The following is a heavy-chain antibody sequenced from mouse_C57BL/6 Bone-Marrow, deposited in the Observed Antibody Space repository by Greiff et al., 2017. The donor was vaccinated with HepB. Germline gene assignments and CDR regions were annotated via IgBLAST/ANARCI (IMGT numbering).Heavy chain of an antibody. V-gene: IGHV1-61*01. CDR1: GYTFTSYW. Sequence: VQLQQPGAELVRPGSSVKLSCKASGYTFTSYWMDWVKQRPGQGLEWIGNIYPSDSETHYNQKFKDKATLTVDKSSSTAYMQLSSLTSEDSAVYYCARFGTGGMDYWGQGTSVTVSS. J-gene: IGHJ4*01. CDR2: IYPSDSET. CDR3: ARFGTGGMDY.